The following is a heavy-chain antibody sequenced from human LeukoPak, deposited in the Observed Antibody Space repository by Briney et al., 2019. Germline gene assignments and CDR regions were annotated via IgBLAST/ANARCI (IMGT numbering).Heavy chain of an antibody. Sequence: GGSLRLSCAASGFTVSSNYMSWVRQAPGKGLEWVSVIYSGGSTYYADSVKGRFTISRDNSKNTLYLQMNSPRAEDTAVYYCAGQNRSPFDYWAREPWSPSPQ. J-gene: IGHJ4*02. CDR2: IYSGGST. V-gene: IGHV3-66*04. D-gene: IGHD2/OR15-2a*01. CDR3: AGQNRSPFDY. CDR1: GFTVSSNY.